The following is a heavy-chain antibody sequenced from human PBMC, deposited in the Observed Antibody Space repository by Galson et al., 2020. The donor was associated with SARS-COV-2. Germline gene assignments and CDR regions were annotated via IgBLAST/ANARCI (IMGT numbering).Heavy chain of an antibody. CDR1: GYAFTGYY. J-gene: IGHJ4*02. V-gene: IGHV1-2*02. D-gene: IGHD3-22*01. Sequence: ASVQVSCKASGYAFTGYYLHWVRQAPGQGLEWVGWVNPNTGGTNYAQKFQGRVTMTRDTSSSTAYMELSRLRSDDTAVYYCARDGYDSSGPPLNWGQGTLVTVSS. CDR2: VNPNTGGT. CDR3: ARDGYDSSGPPLN.